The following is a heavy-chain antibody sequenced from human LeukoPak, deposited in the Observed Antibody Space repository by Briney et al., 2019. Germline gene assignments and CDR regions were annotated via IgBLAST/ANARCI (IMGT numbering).Heavy chain of an antibody. CDR2: IYYSGTT. J-gene: IGHJ2*01. CDR1: GGSIRSDGYY. D-gene: IGHD4-17*01. Sequence: PSETLSLTCTVSGGSIRSDGYYWSWIRQHPGKGLEWIGYIYYSGTTYYNPSLKSRVTISIDTSKNQFSLKLRSVTAADTAFYYCARGSETDYGDYGWYFDLWGRGTLVTVSS. CDR3: ARGSETDYGDYGWYFDL. V-gene: IGHV4-31*03.